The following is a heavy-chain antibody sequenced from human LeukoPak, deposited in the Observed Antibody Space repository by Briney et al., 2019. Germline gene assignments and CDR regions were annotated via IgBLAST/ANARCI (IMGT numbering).Heavy chain of an antibody. D-gene: IGHD4-17*01. CDR2: IYYSGST. Sequence: SETLSLTCTVSGGSLSSYYWSWIRQPPGKGLEWIGYIYYSGSTNYNPSLKSRVTISVDTSKNQFSLKLSSVTAADTAVYYCARDSDGDYSKYYYGMDVWGQGTTVTVSS. CDR3: ARDSDGDYSKYYYGMDV. J-gene: IGHJ6*02. V-gene: IGHV4-59*01. CDR1: GGSLSSYY.